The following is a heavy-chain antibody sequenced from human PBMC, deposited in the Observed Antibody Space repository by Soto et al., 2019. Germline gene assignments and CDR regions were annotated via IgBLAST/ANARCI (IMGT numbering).Heavy chain of an antibody. D-gene: IGHD1-26*01. CDR1: GFTFSSYW. Sequence: GGSLRLSCAASGFTFSSYWMSWVRQAPGKGLEWVANIKQDGSEKYYVDSVKGRFTISRDNAKNSLYLQMNSLRAEDTAVYYCARDRFIVGARPNDAFDIWGQGTMVTVSS. CDR2: IKQDGSEK. V-gene: IGHV3-7*01. CDR3: ARDRFIVGARPNDAFDI. J-gene: IGHJ3*02.